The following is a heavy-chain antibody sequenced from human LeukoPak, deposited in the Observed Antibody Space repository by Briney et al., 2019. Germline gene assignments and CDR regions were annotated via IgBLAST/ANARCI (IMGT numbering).Heavy chain of an antibody. D-gene: IGHD6-19*01. Sequence: PGGSLRLSCAASGFTFSSYSMNWVRQAPGKGLEWVSYISSSSSTIYYADSVKGRFTISRDNAKNSLYLQMNSLRDEDTAVYYCARDRNALYSSGMDVWGQGTTVTVSS. J-gene: IGHJ6*02. V-gene: IGHV3-48*02. CDR2: ISSSSSTI. CDR3: ARDRNALYSSGMDV. CDR1: GFTFSSYS.